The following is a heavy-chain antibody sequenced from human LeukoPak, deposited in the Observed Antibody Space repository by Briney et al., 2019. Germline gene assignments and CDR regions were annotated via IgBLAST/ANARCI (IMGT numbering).Heavy chain of an antibody. Sequence: GGSLRLSCAASGFTFSSYSMNWVRQAPGKGLEWVSYISSSSSTIYYADSVKGRFTISRDNAKSSLYLQMNSLRAEDTAVYYCAKDLHYGSADYWGQGTLVTVSS. CDR3: AKDLHYGSADY. CDR2: ISSSSSTI. D-gene: IGHD3-10*01. CDR1: GFTFSSYS. V-gene: IGHV3-48*01. J-gene: IGHJ4*02.